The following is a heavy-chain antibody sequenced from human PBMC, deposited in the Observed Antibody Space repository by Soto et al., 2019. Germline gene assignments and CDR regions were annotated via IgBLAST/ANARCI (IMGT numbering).Heavy chain of an antibody. D-gene: IGHD6-19*01. CDR2: IYYSGST. CDR3: ARETPKEQCIDY. V-gene: IGHV4-39*01. Sequence: SETLSLTCTVSGGSISSSSYYWGWIRQLPGKGLEWIGSIYYSGSTYYNPSLKSRVTISVDTSKNQFSLKLSSVTAADTAVYYCARETPKEQCIDYWGQGTLVTVSS. J-gene: IGHJ4*02. CDR1: GGSISSSSYY.